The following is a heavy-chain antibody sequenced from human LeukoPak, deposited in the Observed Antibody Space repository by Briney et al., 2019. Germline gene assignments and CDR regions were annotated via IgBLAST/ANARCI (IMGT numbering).Heavy chain of an antibody. V-gene: IGHV1-2*02. J-gene: IGHJ4*02. D-gene: IGHD3-10*01. CDR3: AKGDYYGSQKLYTH. CDR1: GYSFTDYY. CDR2: LNPNSGGT. Sequence: ASVKVSCKASGYSFTDYYIYWMRRAPGQGLEWMGWLNPNSGGTNYAQNFQDRVTMTRDTSISTAYMELSRLRSDDTAVYYCAKGDYYGSQKLYTHWGQGTLVTVSS.